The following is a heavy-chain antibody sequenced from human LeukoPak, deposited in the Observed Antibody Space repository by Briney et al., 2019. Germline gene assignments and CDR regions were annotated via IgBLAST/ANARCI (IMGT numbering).Heavy chain of an antibody. J-gene: IGHJ4*02. D-gene: IGHD3-22*01. V-gene: IGHV1-69*04. CDR2: ITPILGIA. CDR1: GGTFSSYA. CDR3: AGGYYYDSSGYYYLFDY. Sequence: GSSVKVSCKASGGTFSSYAISWVRQAPGQGLEWMGRITPILGIANYAQKFQGRVTITADKSTSTAYMELSSLRSEDTAVYYCAGGYYYDSSGYYYLFDYWGQGTLVTVSS.